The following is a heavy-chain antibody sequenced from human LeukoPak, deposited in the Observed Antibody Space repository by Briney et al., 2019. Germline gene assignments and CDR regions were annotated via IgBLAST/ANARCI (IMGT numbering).Heavy chain of an antibody. J-gene: IGHJ6*02. CDR3: ARELELRPYYGMDV. CDR1: GYTFTGYY. CDR2: INPNSGGT. Sequence: ASVKVSCKASGYTFTGYYMHWVRQAPGQGLEWMGWINPNSGGTNYAQKFQGRVTMTRDTSISTAYMELSRLRSDVTAVYYCARELELRPYYGMDVWGQGTTVTVSS. D-gene: IGHD1-7*01. V-gene: IGHV1-2*02.